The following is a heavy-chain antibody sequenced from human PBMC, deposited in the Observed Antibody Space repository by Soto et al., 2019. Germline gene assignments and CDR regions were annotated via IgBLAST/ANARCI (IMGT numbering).Heavy chain of an antibody. CDR3: ASGGGARDSAVVLRLLEWFHPMVQ. V-gene: IGHV1-18*01. CDR1: GYTFTSYV. Sequence: QVQLVQSGAEVKKPGASVKVSCKASGYTFTSYVISWVRQAPGQGLEWMGWISAYNGKTKYAQKLQGRVTLTTDTSSITAYVGLGRVRFDDTGSYYEASGGGARDSAVVLRLLEWFHPMVQWVQGTLVTVSS. D-gene: IGHD3-3*01. J-gene: IGHJ4*02. CDR2: ISAYNGKT.